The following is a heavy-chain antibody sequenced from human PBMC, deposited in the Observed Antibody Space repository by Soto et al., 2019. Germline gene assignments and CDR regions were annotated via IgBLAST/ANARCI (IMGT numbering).Heavy chain of an antibody. CDR3: ARLQIEVAGTN. CDR2: INANSGGT. D-gene: IGHD6-19*01. CDR1: GYTFSDYY. V-gene: IGHV1-2*02. Sequence: ASVKVSCKASGYTFSDYYMHWVLQAPGQGLEWMGWINANSGGTTYAQKFQGRVTMTRDTSISTAYTELSRLSSDDTAIYYCARLQIEVAGTNWGQGTLVTVSS. J-gene: IGHJ4*02.